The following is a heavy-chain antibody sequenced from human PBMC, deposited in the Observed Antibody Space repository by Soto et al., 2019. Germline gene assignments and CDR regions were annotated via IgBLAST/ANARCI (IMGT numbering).Heavy chain of an antibody. D-gene: IGHD3-22*01. Sequence: PGGSLRLSCTASGFTFGDYAMSWVRQAPGKGLGWVGFIRSKAYGGTTEYAASVRGRFTISRDDSKSIAYLQMNSLKTEDTAVYYCTGSSGYYLGYYYYGMDVWGQGTTVTVSS. CDR2: IRSKAYGGTT. CDR1: GFTFGDYA. V-gene: IGHV3-49*04. J-gene: IGHJ6*02. CDR3: TGSSGYYLGYYYYGMDV.